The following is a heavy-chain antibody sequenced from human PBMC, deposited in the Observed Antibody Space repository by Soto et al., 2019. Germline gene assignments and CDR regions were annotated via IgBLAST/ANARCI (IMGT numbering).Heavy chain of an antibody. V-gene: IGHV4-61*03. J-gene: IGHJ1*01. D-gene: IGHD1-26*01. CDR3: ARVYSGSYGQND. CDR2: IFYSMKTT. Sequence: QVQLQESGPGVMRPSETLSLTCFVSGGSVSRGSYYWTWIRQPPGKGLEWIGHIFYSMKTTNYNPSLESRVSISVDTSQNLFSLSLKSVTAADTAVYYCARVYSGSYGQNDWGQGTLVTVSS. CDR1: GGSVSRGSYY.